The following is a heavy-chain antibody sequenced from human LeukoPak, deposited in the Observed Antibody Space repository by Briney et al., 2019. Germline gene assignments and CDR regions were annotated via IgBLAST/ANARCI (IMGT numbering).Heavy chain of an antibody. J-gene: IGHJ5*02. Sequence: ASAKVSCKASGYTFTGYYMHWVRQAPGQGLEWMGWINPNSGGTNYAQKFQGRVTMTRDTSISTAYMELSRLRSDDTAVYYCARVWDLRYSSSWYGWFDPWGQGTLVTVSS. CDR3: ARVWDLRYSSSWYGWFDP. CDR2: INPNSGGT. D-gene: IGHD6-13*01. CDR1: GYTFTGYY. V-gene: IGHV1-2*02.